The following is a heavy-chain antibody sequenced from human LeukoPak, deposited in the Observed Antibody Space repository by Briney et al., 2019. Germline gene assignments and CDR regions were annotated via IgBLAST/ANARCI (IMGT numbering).Heavy chain of an antibody. CDR1: GGSISSYY. V-gene: IGHV4-59*01. CDR2: IYYSGST. J-gene: IGHJ4*02. D-gene: IGHD6-19*01. Sequence: SETLSLTCTVSGGSISSYYWSWIRQPPGKGLEWIGYIYYSGSTNYNPSLKSRVTISVDTSKNQFSLKLSSVTAADTAVYYCAREARWYSSGWYVVDYWGQGTLVTVSS. CDR3: AREARWYSSGWYVVDY.